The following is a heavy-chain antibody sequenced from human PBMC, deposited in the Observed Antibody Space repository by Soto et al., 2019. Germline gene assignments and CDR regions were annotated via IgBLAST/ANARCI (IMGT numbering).Heavy chain of an antibody. D-gene: IGHD6-13*01. CDR1: GYTFTGYY. CDR3: ARERYSSSPYGMDV. V-gene: IGHV1-2*04. J-gene: IGHJ6*02. CDR2: INPNSGGT. Sequence: ASVKVSCKASGYTFTGYYMHWVRQAPGQGLEWMGWINPNSGGTNYAQKFQGWVTMTRDTSISTAYMELSRLRSDDTAVYYCARERYSSSPYGMDVWGRGTTVTVSS.